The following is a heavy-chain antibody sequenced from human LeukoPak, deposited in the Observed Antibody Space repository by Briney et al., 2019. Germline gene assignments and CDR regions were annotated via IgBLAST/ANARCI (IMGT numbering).Heavy chain of an antibody. CDR1: GGSITNYY. CDR3: ARGCSSTSCWLRMDV. J-gene: IGHJ6*02. Sequence: SETLSLTCTVSGGSITNYYWSWIRQPAGKGLEWIGRIYTSGSTRYNPSLKSRVTMSIDTSKNQFSLKLSSLTAADTAVYYCARGCSSTSCWLRMDVWGQGTTVTVSS. CDR2: IYTSGST. V-gene: IGHV4-4*07. D-gene: IGHD2-2*01.